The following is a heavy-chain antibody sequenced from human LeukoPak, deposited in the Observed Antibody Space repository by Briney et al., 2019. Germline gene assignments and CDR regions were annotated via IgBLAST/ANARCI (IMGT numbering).Heavy chain of an antibody. D-gene: IGHD1-26*01. CDR3: ARVRLGRWPFDY. CDR1: GGSISSYY. Sequence: SETLSLTCTVSGGSISSYYWSWIRQPPGKGLEWIGYIYYSGSTNYNPSLKSRVTISVDTSKNQFSLKLSSVTAADTAVYYCARVRLGRWPFDYWGQGTLVTVSS. V-gene: IGHV4-59*01. J-gene: IGHJ4*02. CDR2: IYYSGST.